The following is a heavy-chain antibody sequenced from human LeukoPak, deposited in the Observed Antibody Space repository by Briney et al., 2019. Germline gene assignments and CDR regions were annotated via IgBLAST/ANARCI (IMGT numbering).Heavy chain of an antibody. V-gene: IGHV1-2*02. CDR2: INPNSGGT. J-gene: IGHJ5*02. CDR1: GYTFTVYY. CDR3: ARDPDMSSYGFISWFDP. Sequence: GASVKVSCKASGYTFTVYYMHWVRQAPGQGLEWMGWINPNSGGTNNAQKFQGRVTMTRDTSISTAYMELSRLRSDDTAVYYCARDPDMSSYGFISWFDPWGQGTLVTVSS. D-gene: IGHD5-18*01.